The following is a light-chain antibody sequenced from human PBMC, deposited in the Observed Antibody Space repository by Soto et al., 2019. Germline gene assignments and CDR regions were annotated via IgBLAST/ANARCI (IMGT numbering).Light chain of an antibody. CDR3: QQYNNWPWT. Sequence: EIVMTQSPATLSVSPGGRATLSCRASQSISDTLAWYQQKPGQAPRLLIYGASTRAPGFPARFSGSGSGTDFTLTISSLQSEDFAVYYSQQYNNWPWTFGQGTKVDI. CDR2: GAS. J-gene: IGKJ1*01. V-gene: IGKV3-15*01. CDR1: QSISDT.